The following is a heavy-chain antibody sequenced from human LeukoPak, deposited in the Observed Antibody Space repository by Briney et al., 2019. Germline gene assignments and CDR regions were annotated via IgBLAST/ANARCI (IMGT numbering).Heavy chain of an antibody. V-gene: IGHV3-66*01. J-gene: IGHJ4*02. CDR2: IYSGGST. Sequence: PGGSLRLSCAASGFTVSSNYMSWVRQAPGKGLEWVSVIYSGGSTYYADSVKGRFTISRDNSKNTLYLQMNSLRAGDTAVYYCARAYYDILTGYDYFDYWGQGTLVTVSS. CDR1: GFTVSSNY. D-gene: IGHD3-9*01. CDR3: ARAYYDILTGYDYFDY.